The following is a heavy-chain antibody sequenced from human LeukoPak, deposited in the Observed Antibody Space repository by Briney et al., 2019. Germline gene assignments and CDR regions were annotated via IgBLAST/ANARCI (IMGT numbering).Heavy chain of an antibody. CDR3: AKYKTGPPYGLDV. V-gene: IGHV3-23*01. CDR2: ISGSGGST. D-gene: IGHD1-14*01. Sequence: PRGSPRPFCAASGFTFSTYAMNWVRQAPGKGLEWVSGISGSGGSTWYADSVKGRFTISRDNSKNTLYLQMNRLRAEDTATYYCAKYKTGPPYGLDVWGQGTTVTVSS. CDR1: GFTFSTYA. J-gene: IGHJ6*02.